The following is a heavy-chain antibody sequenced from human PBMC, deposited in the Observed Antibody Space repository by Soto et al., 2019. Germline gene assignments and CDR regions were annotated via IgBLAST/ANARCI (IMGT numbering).Heavy chain of an antibody. CDR2: IIPIFGTA. CDR1: GGTFSSYA. CDR3: ARVLGYFSSTSRYTAAFHI. V-gene: IGHV1-69*13. Sequence: AASVKVSCKASGGTFSSYAISWVRQAPGQGLEWMGGIIPIFGTANYAQKFQGRVTITADESTSTAYMELSSLRSEDTAVYYCARVLGYFSSTSRYTAAFHISCQRT. J-gene: IGHJ3*02. D-gene: IGHD2-2*02.